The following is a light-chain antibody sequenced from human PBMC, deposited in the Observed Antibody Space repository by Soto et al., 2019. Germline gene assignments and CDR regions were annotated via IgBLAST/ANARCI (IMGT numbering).Light chain of an antibody. CDR3: QQYNNWPIT. CDR1: QGIGNT. V-gene: IGKV3-15*01. CDR2: GAS. J-gene: IGKJ5*01. Sequence: EIVITQSPATLSVSPGEGATLSCRASQGIGNTLAWYQQKPGQTPRLLIYGASTRATGIPDRFSGGGSGTEFTLTISSLQSEDFAVYYCQQYNNWPITFGQGTRLEIK.